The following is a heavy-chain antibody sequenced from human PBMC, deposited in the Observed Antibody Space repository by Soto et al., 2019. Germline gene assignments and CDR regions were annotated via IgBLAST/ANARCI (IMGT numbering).Heavy chain of an antibody. CDR2: INAGNGNT. J-gene: IGHJ4*02. CDR1: GYTFTSYG. V-gene: IGHV1-3*01. CDR3: ARDLGGWPDY. Sequence: PWASVKVSCKASGYTFTSYGISWVRQAPGQGLEWMGWINAGNGNTKYSQKFQGRVTITRDTSASTAYMELSSLRSEDTAVYYCARDLGGWPDYWGQGTLVTVSS. D-gene: IGHD2-15*01.